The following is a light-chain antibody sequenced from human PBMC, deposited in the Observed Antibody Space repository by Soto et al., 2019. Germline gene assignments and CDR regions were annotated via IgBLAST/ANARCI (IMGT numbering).Light chain of an antibody. CDR3: QQYNKWPLT. V-gene: IGKV3-15*01. J-gene: IGKJ4*01. CDR1: QSVSSN. CDR2: GAS. Sequence: EIVMTQSPATLSVSPGEGATLXCRASQSVSSNLAWYQQKPGQAPRLLIYGASTRATGIPVRFSGSASGTEFTLTISSLQSEDFAVYYCQQYNKWPLTXGGGTKVEIK.